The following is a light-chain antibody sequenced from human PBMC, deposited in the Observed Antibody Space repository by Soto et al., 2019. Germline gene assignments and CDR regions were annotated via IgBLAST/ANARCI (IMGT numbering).Light chain of an antibody. CDR2: EGS. CDR3: CSYAGAYTFVV. CDR1: RSDIGTYNL. J-gene: IGLJ2*01. Sequence: QSVLTQPASVSGSRGQSITISCTGTRSDIGTYNLVSWYQQHPGKAPTLIIYEGSKRPSGVSNRFSGSKSANTASLTISGLPAEDEADYYCCSYAGAYTFVVFGGGTKLTVL. V-gene: IGLV2-23*03.